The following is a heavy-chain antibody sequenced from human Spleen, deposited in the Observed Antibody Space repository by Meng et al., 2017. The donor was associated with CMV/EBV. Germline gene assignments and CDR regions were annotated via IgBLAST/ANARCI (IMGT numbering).Heavy chain of an antibody. CDR3: ARDPGRHSGSWGY. Sequence: CAVSGFTVSNNYLSWVRQAPGKGLEWVSTLYSGGTTSYADSVKGRFTISRDNSKNTLYLQMKSLTKDDTAKYYCARDPGRHSGSWGYWGQGTLVTVSS. CDR2: LYSGGTT. D-gene: IGHD6-6*01. V-gene: IGHV3-66*01. CDR1: GFTVSNNY. J-gene: IGHJ4*02.